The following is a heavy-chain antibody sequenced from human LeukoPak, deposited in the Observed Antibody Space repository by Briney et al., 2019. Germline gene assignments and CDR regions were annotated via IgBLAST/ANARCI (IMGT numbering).Heavy chain of an antibody. Sequence: SETLSLTCTVSGGSLSSTSYYWGWIRQPPGKGLEWIGSINYSGNTYYNPSLKSRVTISVDTSKNQFSLKLSSVTAADTAVYYCARGRFLEWLPLYYMDVWGKGTTVTVSS. CDR3: ARGRFLEWLPLYYMDV. D-gene: IGHD3-3*01. CDR1: GGSLSSTSYY. V-gene: IGHV4-39*01. J-gene: IGHJ6*03. CDR2: INYSGNT.